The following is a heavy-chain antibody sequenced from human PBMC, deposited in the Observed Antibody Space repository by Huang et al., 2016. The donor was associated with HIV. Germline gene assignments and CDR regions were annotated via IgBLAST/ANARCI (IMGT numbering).Heavy chain of an antibody. J-gene: IGHJ4*02. D-gene: IGHD3-3*01. CDR2: INPTCGTP. CDR1: GGTFNNA. CDR3: ARGAPDLDSHLDH. Sequence: QVQLVQSGAEVKKPGSSVKVSCKVAGGTFNNAISWVRQAPGQGLEWVGGINPTCGTPNYARMFQGRVTITADESTSIAYMELSSLRSEDTAVYYCARGAPDLDSHLDHWGQGTLVTVSS. V-gene: IGHV1-69*13.